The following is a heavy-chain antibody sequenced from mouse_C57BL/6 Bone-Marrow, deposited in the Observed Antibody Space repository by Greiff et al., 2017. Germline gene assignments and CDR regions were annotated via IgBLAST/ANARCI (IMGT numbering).Heavy chain of an antibody. CDR3: TPYDYLDY. CDR1: GFNIKDDY. D-gene: IGHD2-3*01. V-gene: IGHV14-4*01. J-gene: IGHJ2*01. CDR2: IDPENGDT. Sequence: VQLQQSGAELVRPGASVKLSCTASGFNIKDDYMHWVKQRPEQGLEWIGWIDPENGDTEYASKFQGKATITADTSSNTAYLQLSSLTSEDTAVYYCTPYDYLDYWGQGTTLTVSS.